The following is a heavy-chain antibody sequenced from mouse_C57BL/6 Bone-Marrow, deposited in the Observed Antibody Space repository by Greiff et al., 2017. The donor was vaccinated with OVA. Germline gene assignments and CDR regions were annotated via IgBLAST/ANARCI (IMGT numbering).Heavy chain of an antibody. D-gene: IGHD1-1*01. V-gene: IGHV1-4*01. CDR2: INPCSGYT. CDR3: ARPYYCGREYFDV. CDR1: GYTFTSYT. Sequence: VQLQESGAELARPGASVKMSCKASGYTFTSYTMHWVKQRPGQGLEWIGYINPCSGYTKYNQKFKDKATLTADKSSSTAYMQLSSLTSEDSAVYCCARPYYCGREYFDVWGTGTTVTVSS. J-gene: IGHJ1*03.